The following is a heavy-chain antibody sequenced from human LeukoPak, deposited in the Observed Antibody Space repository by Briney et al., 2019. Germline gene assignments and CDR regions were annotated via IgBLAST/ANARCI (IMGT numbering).Heavy chain of an antibody. J-gene: IGHJ4*02. Sequence: ASVKVSCKASGGTFSSYAISWVRQAPGQGLEWMGWISAYNGNTNYAQKLQGRVTMTTDTSTSTAYMELRSLRSDDTAVYYCARDARSGWFDYWGQGTLVTVSS. V-gene: IGHV1-18*01. CDR1: GGTFSSYA. D-gene: IGHD6-19*01. CDR3: ARDARSGWFDY. CDR2: ISAYNGNT.